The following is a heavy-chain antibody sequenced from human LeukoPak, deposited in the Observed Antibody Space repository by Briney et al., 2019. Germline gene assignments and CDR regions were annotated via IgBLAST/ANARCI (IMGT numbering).Heavy chain of an antibody. CDR3: ARPANAGSLFDY. V-gene: IGHV4-39*01. J-gene: IGHJ4*02. CDR1: GGSISTSSYY. D-gene: IGHD6-13*01. CDR2: IYYSGST. Sequence: PSETLSLTCTVSGGSISTSSYYWGWLRQPPGKGLEWIGTIYYSGSTSYNPSLRRRVTICVDTSKNQFSLKLSSVTAADTAVYYCARPANAGSLFDYWGPGTLVTVSS.